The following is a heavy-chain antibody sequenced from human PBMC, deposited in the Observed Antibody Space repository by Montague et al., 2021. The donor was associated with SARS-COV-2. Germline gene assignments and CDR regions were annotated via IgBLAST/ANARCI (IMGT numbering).Heavy chain of an antibody. CDR3: ARENILTGWGGMDV. CDR1: GGSFSGYY. D-gene: IGHD3-9*01. CDR2: INHSGST. Sequence: SETLSLTCAVYGGSFSGYYWSWIRQPPGKGLEWIGEINHSGSTNYNPSLKSRVTISVDTSKNQFSLQLSSVTAADTAVYYRARENILTGWGGMDVWGQGTTVTVSS. V-gene: IGHV4-34*01. J-gene: IGHJ6*02.